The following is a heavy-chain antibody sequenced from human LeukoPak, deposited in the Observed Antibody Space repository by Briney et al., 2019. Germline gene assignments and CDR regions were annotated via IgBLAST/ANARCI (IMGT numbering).Heavy chain of an antibody. Sequence: GGSLRLSCATSGFTFSNAWMNWVRQAPGKGLEWVGRIRSNSDGGTIDYAAPVKGRFTLSREDSKTTLYLQMNSLQTEDTAVYYCATDFYDSTWGQGTLVTVSS. V-gene: IGHV3-15*07. CDR1: GFTFSNAW. CDR2: IRSNSDGGTI. D-gene: IGHD3-22*01. CDR3: ATDFYDST. J-gene: IGHJ5*02.